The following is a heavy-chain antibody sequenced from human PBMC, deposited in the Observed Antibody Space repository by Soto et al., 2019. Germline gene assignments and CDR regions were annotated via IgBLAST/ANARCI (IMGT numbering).Heavy chain of an antibody. CDR2: VSFDGTNK. J-gene: IGHJ1*01. V-gene: IGHV3-30*18. CDR3: ANGDSSGFEYFQS. D-gene: IGHD3-22*01. Sequence: QVQLVESGGGVVQPGMTLRLSCTASGFTFSSHGMHWVRQAPGKGLGWVAVVSFDGTNKNYADSVRCRFTISRDNSKNTLYLQMSSLRAEDTAVYYCANGDSSGFEYFQSWGQGTLVTVSS. CDR1: GFTFSSHG.